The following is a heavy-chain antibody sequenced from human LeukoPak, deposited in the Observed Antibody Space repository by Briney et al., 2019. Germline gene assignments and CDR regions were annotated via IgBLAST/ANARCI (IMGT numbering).Heavy chain of an antibody. Sequence: GESLKISCKGSGYSFTSYWIGWVRQMPRKGLEWMGIIYPGDSDTRYSPSFQGQVTISADKSISTAYLQWSSLKASDTAMYYCARHEKNSDKSFYFDYWGQGTLVTVSS. V-gene: IGHV5-51*01. CDR1: GYSFTSYW. J-gene: IGHJ4*02. CDR3: ARHEKNSDKSFYFDY. CDR2: IYPGDSDT. D-gene: IGHD1/OR15-1a*01.